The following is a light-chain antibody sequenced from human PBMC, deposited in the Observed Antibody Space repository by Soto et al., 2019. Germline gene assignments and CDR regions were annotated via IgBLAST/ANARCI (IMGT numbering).Light chain of an antibody. Sequence: EIVMTQSPATLSVSPGERATLSCRASQSVSSNLAWYQQKPGLPPRLLIYDASSRATGVPDRFSGSGSGTDFILTISSLEPEDFAVYYCQQSSNWPPEITCGQGTRWRL. CDR3: QQSSNWPPEIT. V-gene: IGKV3-11*01. CDR2: DAS. CDR1: QSVSSN. J-gene: IGKJ5*01.